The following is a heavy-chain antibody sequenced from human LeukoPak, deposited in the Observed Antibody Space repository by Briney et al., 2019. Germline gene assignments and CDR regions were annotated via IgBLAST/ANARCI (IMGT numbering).Heavy chain of an antibody. Sequence: SVKVSCKASGGTFSSYAISWVRQAPGQGLEWMGRIIPILGIANYAQKFQGRVTITADKSTSTAYMELSSLRSEDTAVYYCARAILWGDYCDSSGYYPDAFDIWGQGTMVTVSS. CDR2: IIPILGIA. D-gene: IGHD3-22*01. CDR1: GGTFSSYA. J-gene: IGHJ3*02. V-gene: IGHV1-69*04. CDR3: ARAILWGDYCDSSGYYPDAFDI.